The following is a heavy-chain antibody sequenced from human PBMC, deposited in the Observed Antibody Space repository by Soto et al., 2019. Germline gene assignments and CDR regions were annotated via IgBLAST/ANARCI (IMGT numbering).Heavy chain of an antibody. CDR2: IGPYDRKT. Sequence: HVQLVQSGAEVKTPGASVKVSCRTSGYTFSNYGISWVRQAPGQGLEWMGWIGPYDRKTDYAQNFQGRVTMTADTSTSTAYMELRSLISDDTAVYYCARDPSGEVVPAASDSWGQGTLVTVSS. CDR3: ARDPSGEVVPAASDS. J-gene: IGHJ4*02. CDR1: GYTFSNYG. V-gene: IGHV1-18*01. D-gene: IGHD2-2*01.